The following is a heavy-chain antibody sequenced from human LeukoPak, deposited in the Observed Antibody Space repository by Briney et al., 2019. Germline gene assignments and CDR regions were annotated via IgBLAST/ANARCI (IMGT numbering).Heavy chain of an antibody. J-gene: IGHJ4*02. CDR3: ARDTHDYGRPGIPFDY. Sequence: PSETLSLTCTVSGASIGSYYWSWIRQPAGKGLEWIGRIYTSGSTNYNPSLKSRVTMSVDTSKNQFSLKLSSVTAADTAVYYCARDTHDYGRPGIPFDYWGQGTLVTVSS. CDR1: GASIGSYY. V-gene: IGHV4-4*07. CDR2: IYTSGST. D-gene: IGHD4-17*01.